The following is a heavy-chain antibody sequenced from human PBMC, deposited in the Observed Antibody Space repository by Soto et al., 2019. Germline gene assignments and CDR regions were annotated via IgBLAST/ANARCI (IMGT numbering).Heavy chain of an antibody. Sequence: PGGSLRLSCAASCFTFSNAWMNWVRQAPGKGLEWVGRIKSKTDGGTTDYAAPVKGRFTISRDDSKNTLYLQMNSLKTEDTAVYYCTTSPNWNDGLGIDYWGQGTLVTVSS. J-gene: IGHJ4*02. V-gene: IGHV3-15*07. CDR2: IKSKTDGGTT. CDR1: CFTFSNAW. CDR3: TTSPNWNDGLGIDY. D-gene: IGHD1-20*01.